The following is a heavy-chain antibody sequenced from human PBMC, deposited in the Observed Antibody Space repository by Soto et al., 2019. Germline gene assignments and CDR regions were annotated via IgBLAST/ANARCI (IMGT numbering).Heavy chain of an antibody. Sequence: EVQLVESGGGLVEPGKSLRLSCVVSGFTYEDFAMHWVRQAPGKGREWVSGISWNSASTGYACSVRSRFTISRDNAKNSLYDQMRMLPGDNTAMYYCAKDFRRDTSALAAWAPGPSVTFS. CDR3: AKDFRRDTSALAA. D-gene: IGHD2-2*01. J-gene: IGHJ6*02. V-gene: IGHV3-9*01. CDR1: GFTYEDFA. CDR2: ISWNSAST.